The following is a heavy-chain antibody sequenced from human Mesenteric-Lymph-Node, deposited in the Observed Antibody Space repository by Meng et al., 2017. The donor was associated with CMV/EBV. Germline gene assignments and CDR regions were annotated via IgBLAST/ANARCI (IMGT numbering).Heavy chain of an antibody. CDR2: ISSDGRLI. J-gene: IGHJ3*01. D-gene: IGHD1-1*01. CDR1: GFTFSRHY. Sequence: GESLKISCAASGFTFSRHYMNWVRQAPGKGLEWVSSISSDGRLIKYADSVKGLFAISRDNAKNSLSLQMNSLRAEDTAVYYCARERYSKCDGDAFDLWGQGTTVTVSS. CDR3: ARERYSKCDGDAFDL. V-gene: IGHV3-21*01.